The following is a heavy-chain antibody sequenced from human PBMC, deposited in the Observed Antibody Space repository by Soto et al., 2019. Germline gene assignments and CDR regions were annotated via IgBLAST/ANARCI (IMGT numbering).Heavy chain of an antibody. CDR2: TYYSGST. Sequence: SETLSLTCTVSGGSFSSGSYYWSWIRQPPGKGLEWIGYTYYSGSTSYNPSLKSRVSISMDTSKNQFSLNLDSVTAADTAVYFCARDFAYFDSWGQGTLVTVSS. D-gene: IGHD3-3*01. CDR3: ARDFAYFDS. V-gene: IGHV4-61*01. J-gene: IGHJ4*02. CDR1: GGSFSSGSYY.